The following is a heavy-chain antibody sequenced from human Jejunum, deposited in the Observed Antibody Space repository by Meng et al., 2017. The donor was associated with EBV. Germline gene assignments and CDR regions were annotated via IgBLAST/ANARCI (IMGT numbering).Heavy chain of an antibody. D-gene: IGHD4-17*01. CDR1: GARSVTYP. J-gene: IGHJ4*02. V-gene: IGHV1-69*15. CDR3: ARAGGDYEDY. CDR2: TVPIFGTT. Sequence: QLVQPGAELKQPGSSVKVSCKSSGARSVTYPVSWVRPAPGQGLEWMGNTVPIFGTTSYAQKFQGRVTITADESTRTAFMELRNLRSEDSAMFYCARAGGDYEDYWGQGTLVTVSS.